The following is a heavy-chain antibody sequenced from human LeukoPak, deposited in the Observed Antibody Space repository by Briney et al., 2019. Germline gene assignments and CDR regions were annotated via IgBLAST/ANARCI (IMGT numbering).Heavy chain of an antibody. V-gene: IGHV1-18*04. Sequence: ASVKVSCKASGYTFTSYGISWVRQAPGQGLEGMGWISAYNGNTNYAQKLQGRVTMTTDTSTSTAYMELRSLRSDDTAVYYCARDRGTMVRGVMSDWGQGTLVTVSS. CDR3: ARDRGTMVRGVMSD. CDR2: ISAYNGNT. CDR1: GYTFTSYG. D-gene: IGHD3-10*01. J-gene: IGHJ4*02.